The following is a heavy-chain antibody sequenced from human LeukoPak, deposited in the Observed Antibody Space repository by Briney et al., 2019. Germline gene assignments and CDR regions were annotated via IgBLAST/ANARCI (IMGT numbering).Heavy chain of an antibody. CDR1: GGSISSSSYY. Sequence: SETLSLTCTVSGGSISSSSYYWGWIRQPPGKGLEWIGSIYYGGSTYYNPSLKSRVTISVDTSKNQFSLKLSSVTAADTAVYYCATNYCDTSGYYCVDDAFDIWGQGTMVTVSS. J-gene: IGHJ3*02. CDR2: IYYGGST. CDR3: ATNYCDTSGYYCVDDAFDI. V-gene: IGHV4-39*07. D-gene: IGHD3-22*01.